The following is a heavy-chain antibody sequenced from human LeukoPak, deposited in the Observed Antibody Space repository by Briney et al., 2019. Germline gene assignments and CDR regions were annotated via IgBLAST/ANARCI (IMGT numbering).Heavy chain of an antibody. D-gene: IGHD3-22*01. V-gene: IGHV3-48*03. J-gene: IGHJ4*02. CDR2: ISSSGSTI. CDR1: GFTFSSYE. Sequence: PGGSLRLSCAASGFTFSSYEMNWVRQAPGKGLEWVSYISSSGSTIYYADSVKGRFTISRDNAKNSLYLQMNSLRAEDTAVYYCARFPYYYDSSGTLYYFDYWGQGTLVTVSS. CDR3: ARFPYYYDSSGTLYYFDY.